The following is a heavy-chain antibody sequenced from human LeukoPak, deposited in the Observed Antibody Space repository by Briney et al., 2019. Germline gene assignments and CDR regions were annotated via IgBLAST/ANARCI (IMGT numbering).Heavy chain of an antibody. CDR1: GGSISSGDYY. CDR3: ARGRGCSSTSCYRGYYFDY. Sequence: SETLSLTCTVSGGSISSGDYYWSWIRQPPGKGMEWTGEIKHSGSTNYNPSLKSRVTISVDTSKNQYSLKLSSVTAADTAVYYCARGRGCSSTSCYRGYYFDYWGQGTLVTVSS. V-gene: IGHV4-39*07. CDR2: IKHSGST. J-gene: IGHJ4*02. D-gene: IGHD2-2*01.